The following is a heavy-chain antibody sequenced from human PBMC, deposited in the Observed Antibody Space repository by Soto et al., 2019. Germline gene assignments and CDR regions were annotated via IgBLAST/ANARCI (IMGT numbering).Heavy chain of an antibody. CDR3: ARVVRVVSGRERGGDAFDI. CDR2: INAGNGNT. J-gene: IGHJ3*02. CDR1: GYTFTSYA. Sequence: GASVKVSCKASGYTFTSYAMHWVRQAPGQRLEWMGWINAGNGNTKYSQKFQGRVTITRDTSASTAYMELSSLRSEDTAVYYCARVVRVVSGRERGGDAFDIWGQGTMVTVSS. D-gene: IGHD2-8*02. V-gene: IGHV1-3*01.